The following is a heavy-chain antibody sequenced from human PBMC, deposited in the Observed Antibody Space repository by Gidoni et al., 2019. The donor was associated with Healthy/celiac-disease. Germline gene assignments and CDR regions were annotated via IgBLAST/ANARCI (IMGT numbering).Heavy chain of an antibody. V-gene: IGHV4-30-2*01. CDR1: GGSISSGGYS. CDR3: ASRGRFGYYGMDV. CDR2: IYHSGST. D-gene: IGHD3-16*01. J-gene: IGHJ6*04. Sequence: QLQLQESGSGLVKPSQTLSLTCAVSGGSISSGGYSWSWIRQPPGKGLAWIGYIYHSGSTYYNPSLKSRVTISVDRSKNQFSLKLSSVTAADTAVYYCASRGRFGYYGMDVWGKGTTVTVSS.